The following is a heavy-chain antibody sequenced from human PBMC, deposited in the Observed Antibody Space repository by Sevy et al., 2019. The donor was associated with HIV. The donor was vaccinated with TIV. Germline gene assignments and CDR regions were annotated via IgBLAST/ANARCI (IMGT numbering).Heavy chain of an antibody. CDR3: ARDPRMYGDYLLAYFDY. CDR2: IGYDGGNK. Sequence: GGSLRLSCAASGFAPSTYGMHWVRQAPGKGLEWVAVIGYDGGNKYYADSVKGRFSISRDNSRNTLFLQMDSLGAEDTAVYFCARDPRMYGDYLLAYFDYWGQGTLVTVSS. CDR1: GFAPSTYG. V-gene: IGHV3-33*01. D-gene: IGHD2-8*01. J-gene: IGHJ4*02.